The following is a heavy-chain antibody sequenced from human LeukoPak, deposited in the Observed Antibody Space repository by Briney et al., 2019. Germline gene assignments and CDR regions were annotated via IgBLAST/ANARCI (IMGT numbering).Heavy chain of an antibody. CDR1: GFIVIRNY. V-gene: IGHV3-66*01. CDR3: ARDTPPTD. D-gene: IGHD1-14*01. J-gene: IGHJ4*02. Sequence: GGSLTLSCAASGFIVIRNYMTWVRQAPGKGLEWVSIVYSDGITNYADSVKGRFTISRDNFKNTLYLHMNSLRADDTAVYFCARDTPPTDWGQGTLVTVST. CDR2: VYSDGIT.